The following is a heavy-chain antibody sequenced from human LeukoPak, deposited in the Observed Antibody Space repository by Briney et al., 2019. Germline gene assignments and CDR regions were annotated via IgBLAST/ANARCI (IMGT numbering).Heavy chain of an antibody. D-gene: IGHD5-18*01. Sequence: ASVKVSCKASGYTFTGYYMHWVRQAPGQGLDWMGWINPNSGGTNYAQKFQGRVTMTRDTSISTAYMELSRLRSDDTAVYYCARDHVDTAMVTGAYWGQGTLVTVSS. CDR1: GYTFTGYY. J-gene: IGHJ4*02. V-gene: IGHV1-2*02. CDR2: INPNSGGT. CDR3: ARDHVDTAMVTGAY.